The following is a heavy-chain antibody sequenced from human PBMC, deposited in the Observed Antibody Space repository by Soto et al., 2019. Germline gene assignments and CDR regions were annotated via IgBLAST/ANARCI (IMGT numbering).Heavy chain of an antibody. D-gene: IGHD4-17*01. Sequence: QVQLVQSGAEVKKPGSSVKVSCKASGGTLSNYGISWVRQAPGQGLEWMGGIIPVFGTANYAQKFQGRVTITADESTTAVYMDVGSLRSDDTAVYSCARGDATKIVVTTYYGMDVWGQGTTVTVSS. V-gene: IGHV1-69*12. J-gene: IGHJ6*02. CDR2: IIPVFGTA. CDR1: GGTLSNYG. CDR3: ARGDATKIVVTTYYGMDV.